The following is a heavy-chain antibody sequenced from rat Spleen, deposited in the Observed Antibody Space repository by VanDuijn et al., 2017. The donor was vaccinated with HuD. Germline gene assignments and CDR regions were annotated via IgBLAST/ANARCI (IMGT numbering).Heavy chain of an antibody. J-gene: IGHJ2*01. CDR1: GFTFSDYN. CDR2: ISYDGSTT. V-gene: IGHV5S10*01. CDR3: TKMPPMGDYFDC. D-gene: IGHD1-7*01. Sequence: EVQLVESGGGLVQPGRSLKLSCAAAGFTFSDYNMAWVRQAPKQGLEWVATISYDGSTTYYRDSVKGRFTVSRDNAKSTQYLQMDSLRSEDTATYYCTKMPPMGDYFDCWGQGVKVTVSS.